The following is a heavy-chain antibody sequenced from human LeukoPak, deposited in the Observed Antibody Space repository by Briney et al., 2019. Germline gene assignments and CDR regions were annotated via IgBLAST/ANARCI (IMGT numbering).Heavy chain of an antibody. V-gene: IGHV4-34*01. CDR3: ARLNLEYLYSSGPNDY. Sequence: PSETLSLTCTVSGGSIRTYYWSWIRQTPGKGLEWIGEINHAGTADYNPSLKSRVTISVDTSKNQFSLRLNSVTPADTAVYYCARLNLEYLYSSGPNDYWGQGTLVTVSS. CDR1: GGSIRTYY. CDR2: INHAGTA. J-gene: IGHJ4*02. D-gene: IGHD3-10*01.